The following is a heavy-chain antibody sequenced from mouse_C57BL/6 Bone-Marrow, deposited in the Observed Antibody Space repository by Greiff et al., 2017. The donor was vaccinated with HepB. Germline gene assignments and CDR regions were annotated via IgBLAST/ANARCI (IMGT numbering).Heavy chain of an antibody. CDR3: ASGLYYGNYDAMDY. CDR1: GYSITSDY. V-gene: IGHV3-8*01. CDR2: ISYSGST. Sequence: DVHLVESGPGLAKPSQTLSLTCSVTGYSITSDYWNWIRKFPGNKLEYMGYISYSGSTYYNPSLKSRISITRDTSKNQYYLQLNSVTTEDTATYYCASGLYYGNYDAMDYWGQGTSVTVSS. D-gene: IGHD2-1*01. J-gene: IGHJ4*01.